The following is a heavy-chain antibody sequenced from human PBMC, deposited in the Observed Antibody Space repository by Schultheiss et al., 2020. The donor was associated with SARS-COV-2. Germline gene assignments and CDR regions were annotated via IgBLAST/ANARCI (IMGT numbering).Heavy chain of an antibody. Sequence: ETLSLTCTVSGGSVSSGSYFWSWIRQPPGKGLEWVSAISGSGGSTYYADSVKGRFTISRDNSKNTLYLQMNSLRAEDTAVYYCARGSVTTPEEYYDILTGYYNYGMDVWGQGTTVTVSS. CDR3: ARGSVTTPEEYYDILTGYYNYGMDV. D-gene: IGHD3-9*01. V-gene: IGHV3-23*01. CDR1: GGSVSSGSYF. J-gene: IGHJ6*02. CDR2: ISGSGGST.